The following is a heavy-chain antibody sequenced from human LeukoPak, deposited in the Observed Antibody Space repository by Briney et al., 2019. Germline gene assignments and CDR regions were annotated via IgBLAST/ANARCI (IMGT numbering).Heavy chain of an antibody. D-gene: IGHD3-3*01. V-gene: IGHV3-15*01. CDR2: IKSKTDGGTT. J-gene: IGHJ6*02. Sequence: GGSLRLSCAASGFTFSNAWMSWVRQAPGKGLEWVGRIKSKTDGGTTDYAAPVKGRFTISRDDSKNTLYLQMNSLKTEDTAVYYCTRTISYYYYGMDVWGRGTTVTVSS. CDR3: TRTISYYYYGMDV. CDR1: GFTFSNAW.